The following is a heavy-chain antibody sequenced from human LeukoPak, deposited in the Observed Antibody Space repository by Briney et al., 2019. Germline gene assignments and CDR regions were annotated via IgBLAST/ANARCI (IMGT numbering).Heavy chain of an antibody. CDR1: GGTFSSYA. CDR3: AREAVAARPFSFDS. Sequence: SVKVSCKASGGTFSSYAISWVRQAPGQGLEWMGGIIPIFGTANYAQKFQGRVTITADESTSTAYMELSSLRSEDPAVYYCAREAVAARPFSFDSWGQGTLVTVSS. J-gene: IGHJ4*02. D-gene: IGHD6-6*01. CDR2: IIPIFGTA. V-gene: IGHV1-69*01.